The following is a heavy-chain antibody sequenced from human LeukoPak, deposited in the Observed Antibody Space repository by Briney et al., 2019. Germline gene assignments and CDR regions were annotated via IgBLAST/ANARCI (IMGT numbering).Heavy chain of an antibody. V-gene: IGHV1-69*05. Sequence: GASVKVSCXASGGTFSSYAISWVRQAPGQGLEWMGRIIPIFGTANYAQKFQGRVTITTNTSISTAYMELSSLRSEDTAVYYCAREGFDYWGQGTLVIVSS. J-gene: IGHJ4*02. CDR1: GGTFSSYA. CDR3: AREGFDY. CDR2: IIPIFGTA.